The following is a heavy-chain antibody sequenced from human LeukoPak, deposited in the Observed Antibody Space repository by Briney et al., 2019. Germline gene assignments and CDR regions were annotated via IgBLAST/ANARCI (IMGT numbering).Heavy chain of an antibody. CDR1: GGSIRSYY. J-gene: IGHJ4*02. V-gene: IGHV4-4*07. CDR2: IYTSGST. Sequence: SETLSLTCTVSGGSIRSYYWSWIRQPAGQGLEWIGRIYTSGSTNYNPSLKSRVTMSVDTSKNQLSLKLSSVTAADTAFYYCARGAPYYFDYWGQGTLVTVSS. CDR3: ARGAPYYFDY.